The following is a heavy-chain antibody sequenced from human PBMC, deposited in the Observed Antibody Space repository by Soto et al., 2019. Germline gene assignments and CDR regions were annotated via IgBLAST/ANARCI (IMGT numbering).Heavy chain of an antibody. CDR1: GGSISSGGYY. J-gene: IGHJ4*02. CDR2: IYYSGST. CDR3: ARNSGSYYGLVY. Sequence: SETLSLTCTVSGGSISSGGYYWSWIRQHPGKGLEWIGYIYYSGSTYYNPSLKSRVTISVDTSKNQFSLKLSSVTAADTAVYYCARNSGSYYGLVYWGQGTLVTVSS. D-gene: IGHD1-26*01. V-gene: IGHV4-31*03.